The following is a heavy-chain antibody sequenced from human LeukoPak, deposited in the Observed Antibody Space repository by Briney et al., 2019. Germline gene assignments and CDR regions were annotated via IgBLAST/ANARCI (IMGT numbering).Heavy chain of an antibody. Sequence: ASVKVSCKASGYTFTGYYMHWVRQAPGQGPEWMGWINPNSGGTNYAQKFQGRVTMTRDTSISTAYMELSRLRSDDTAVYYCARDPDYDILTGYTYYYYMDVWGKGTTVTVSS. CDR3: ARDPDYDILTGYTYYYYMDV. CDR2: INPNSGGT. V-gene: IGHV1-2*02. CDR1: GYTFTGYY. D-gene: IGHD3-9*01. J-gene: IGHJ6*03.